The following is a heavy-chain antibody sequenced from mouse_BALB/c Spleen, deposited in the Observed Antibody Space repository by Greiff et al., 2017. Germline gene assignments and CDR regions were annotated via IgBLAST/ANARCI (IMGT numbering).Heavy chain of an antibody. V-gene: IGHV1S81*02. D-gene: IGHD2-12*01. Sequence: VQLQQSGAELMKPGASVKLSCKASGYTFTDYYINWVKQRPGQGLEWIGEINPSNGRTNYNEKFKSKATLTVDKSSSTAYMQLSSLTSEDSAVYYCARRFYDVDAMDYWGQGTSVTVSS. CDR1: GYTFTDYY. CDR3: ARRFYDVDAMDY. J-gene: IGHJ4*01. CDR2: INPSNGRT.